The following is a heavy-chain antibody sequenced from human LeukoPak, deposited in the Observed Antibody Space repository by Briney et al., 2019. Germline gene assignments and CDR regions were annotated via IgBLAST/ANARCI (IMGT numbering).Heavy chain of an antibody. CDR1: GFTFSSYS. J-gene: IGHJ4*02. D-gene: IGHD5-12*01. CDR3: ARDKEIVAVSFDY. CDR2: ISSSSYI. V-gene: IGHV3-21*01. Sequence: GGSLRLSCAASGFTFSSYSMNWVRQAPGKGLEWVSSISSSSYIYYADSVKGRFTISRDNAKNSLYLRMNSLRAEDTAVYYCARDKEIVAVSFDYWGQGTLVTVSS.